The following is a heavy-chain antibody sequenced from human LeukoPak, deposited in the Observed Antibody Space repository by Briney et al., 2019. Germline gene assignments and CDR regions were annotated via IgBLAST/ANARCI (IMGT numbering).Heavy chain of an antibody. CDR3: ARVGNGSGSRAERMNWFDP. J-gene: IGHJ5*02. V-gene: IGHV4-31*03. Sequence: PSQTLSLTCTVSGGSISSGGYYWSWIRQHPGKGLEWIGYIYYSGSTYYNPSLKSRVTISVDTSKNQFSLKLSSVTAADTAVYYCARVGNGSGSRAERMNWFDPWGQGTLVTVSS. CDR2: IYYSGST. D-gene: IGHD3-10*01. CDR1: GGSISSGGYY.